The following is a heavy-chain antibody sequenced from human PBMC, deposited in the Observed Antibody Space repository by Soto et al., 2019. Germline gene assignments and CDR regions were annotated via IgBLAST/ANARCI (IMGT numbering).Heavy chain of an antibody. J-gene: IGHJ4*02. V-gene: IGHV4-59*01. CDR1: GGSIRSYY. CDR3: ARDRSRDGYNDY. D-gene: IGHD2-2*01. CDR2: IYYSGST. Sequence: QVQLQASGPGLVKPSETLSLTCTVSGGSIRSYYWSWIRQPPGKGLEWIGYIYYSGSTNYNPSLKGRVTISVDTSKNQFSLKLSSVTAADTAVYYCARDRSRDGYNDYWGQGTLVTVSS.